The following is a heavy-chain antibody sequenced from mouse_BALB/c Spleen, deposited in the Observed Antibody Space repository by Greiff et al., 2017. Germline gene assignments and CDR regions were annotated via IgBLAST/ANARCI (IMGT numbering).Heavy chain of an antibody. CDR1: GYTFTEYT. Sequence: QVQLKQSGAELVKPGASVKLSCKASGYTFTEYTIHWVKQRSGQGLEWIGWFYPGSGSIKYNEKFKDKATLTADKSSSTVYMELSRLTSEDSAVYFCARHGIYYYGSSYGWYFDVWGAGTTVTVSS. CDR3: ARHGIYYYGSSYGWYFDV. J-gene: IGHJ1*01. V-gene: IGHV1-62-2*01. D-gene: IGHD1-1*01. CDR2: FYPGSGSI.